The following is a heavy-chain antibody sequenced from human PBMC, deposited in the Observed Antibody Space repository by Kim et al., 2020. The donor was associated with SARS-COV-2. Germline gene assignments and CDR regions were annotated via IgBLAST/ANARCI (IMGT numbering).Heavy chain of an antibody. CDR1: GFTFDDYA. J-gene: IGHJ6*02. CDR2: ISWDGGST. CDR3: AKDIGLLWFGELLLRPYYYGMDV. V-gene: IGHV3-43*02. Sequence: GGSLRLSCAASGFTFDDYAMHWVRQAPGKGLEWVSLISWDGGSTYYADSVKGRFTISRDNSKNSLYLQMNSLRTEDTALYYCAKDIGLLWFGELLLRPYYYGMDVWGQGTTVTVSS. D-gene: IGHD3-10*01.